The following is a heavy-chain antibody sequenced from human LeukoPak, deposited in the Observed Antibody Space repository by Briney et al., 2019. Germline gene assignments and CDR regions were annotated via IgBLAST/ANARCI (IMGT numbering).Heavy chain of an antibody. D-gene: IGHD5-12*01. Sequence: GGSLRLSCAASGFTFSSYAMHWVRQAPGKGLELVAVISYDGSNKYYADSVKGRFTISRDNSKNTLYLQMNSLRAEDTAVYYCARSGYGTHAFDIWGQGTMVTVSS. V-gene: IGHV3-30-3*01. CDR1: GFTFSSYA. J-gene: IGHJ3*02. CDR2: ISYDGSNK. CDR3: ARSGYGTHAFDI.